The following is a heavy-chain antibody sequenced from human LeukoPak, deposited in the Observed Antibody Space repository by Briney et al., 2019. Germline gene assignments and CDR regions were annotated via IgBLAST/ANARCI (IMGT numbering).Heavy chain of an antibody. J-gene: IGHJ3*02. CDR2: INHSGST. V-gene: IGHV4-34*01. Sequence: SKTLSLTCAVYGGSFSGYYWSWIRQPPGKGVEWIGEINHSGSTNYNPSLKSRVTISVDTSKNQFSLKLSSVTAADTAVYYCARLRPAASYYDFWSGYFDAFDIWGQGTVATVSS. CDR1: GGSFSGYY. D-gene: IGHD3-3*01. CDR3: ARLRPAASYYDFWSGYFDAFDI.